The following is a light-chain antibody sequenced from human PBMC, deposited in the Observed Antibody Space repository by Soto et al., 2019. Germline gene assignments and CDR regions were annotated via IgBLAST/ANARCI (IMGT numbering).Light chain of an antibody. V-gene: IGLV2-14*01. Sequence: QSVLTQPASVCGSPGQSFTISCTGTISDLAIYNYVSWYQQQPGKAPKLMIYQVTNRPSGVSNRFSGSRSGNTASLTISGLQAEDEADYYCSSYTDSSNYVFGTGTKV. CDR3: SSYTDSSNYV. CDR1: ISDLAIYNY. CDR2: QVT. J-gene: IGLJ1*01.